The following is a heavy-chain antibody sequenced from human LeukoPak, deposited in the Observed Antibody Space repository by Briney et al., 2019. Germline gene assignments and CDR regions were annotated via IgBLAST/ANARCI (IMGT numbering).Heavy chain of an antibody. D-gene: IGHD6-19*01. J-gene: IGHJ4*02. CDR1: GFTFSSYA. CDR3: AKDLRQWHGY. Sequence: PGGSLRLSCAASGFTFSSYAMHWVRQAPGKGLEWVAVISYDGSNKYYADSVKGRFTISRDNSKNTLYLQMNSLRAEDTAVYYCAKDLRQWHGYWGQGTLVTVSS. V-gene: IGHV3-30*04. CDR2: ISYDGSNK.